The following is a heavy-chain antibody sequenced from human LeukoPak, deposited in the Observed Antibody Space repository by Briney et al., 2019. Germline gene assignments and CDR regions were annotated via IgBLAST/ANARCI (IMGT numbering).Heavy chain of an antibody. CDR3: ARENQLGYCSGGSCYSLAALDY. D-gene: IGHD2-15*01. Sequence: ASVEVSCKASGYTFTSYYMHWVRQAPGQGLEWMGIINPSGGSTSYAQKFQGRVTMARDTSMSTVYMELSSLRSEDTAVYYCARENQLGYCSGGSCYSLAALDYWGQGTLVTVSS. J-gene: IGHJ4*02. CDR2: INPSGGST. CDR1: GYTFTSYY. V-gene: IGHV1-46*01.